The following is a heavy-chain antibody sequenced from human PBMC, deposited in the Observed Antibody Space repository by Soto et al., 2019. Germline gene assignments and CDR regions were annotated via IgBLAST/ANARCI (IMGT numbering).Heavy chain of an antibody. V-gene: IGHV3-30-3*01. CDR2: ISYDGSNK. CDR3: ARARRGSKYWFDP. CDR1: GFTFSSYA. Sequence: GGSLRLSCAASGFTFSSYAMHWVRQAPGKGLEWVAVISYDGSNKYYADSVKGRFTISRDNSKNTLYLQMNSLRAEDTAVYYCARARRGSKYWFDPWGQGTLVTVSS. D-gene: IGHD1-26*01. J-gene: IGHJ5*02.